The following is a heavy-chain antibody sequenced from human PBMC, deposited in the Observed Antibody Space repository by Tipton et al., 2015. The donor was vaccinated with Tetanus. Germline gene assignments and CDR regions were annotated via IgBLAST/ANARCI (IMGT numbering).Heavy chain of an antibody. V-gene: IGHV1-18*01. J-gene: IGHJ4*02. CDR2: ISAYNGNT. CDR1: GYTFTSYG. CDR3: ARVWGTIPPTVTTKIDY. Sequence: QVQLVQSGAEVKKPGASVKVSCKASGYTFTSYGISWVRQAPGQWHEWMGWISAYNGNTPYAPKLQGRVTMTPDTSTSTAYMGLRSRRSDDTAVYYCARVWGTIPPTVTTKIDYWGQGTLVTVSS. D-gene: IGHD4-17*01.